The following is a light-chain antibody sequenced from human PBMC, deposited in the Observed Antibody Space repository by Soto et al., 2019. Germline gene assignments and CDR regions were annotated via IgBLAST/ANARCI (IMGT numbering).Light chain of an antibody. J-gene: IGKJ4*01. Sequence: DIQMTQSPSTLSACVGDRVTITCRASQSISSWLAWYQQKLGKAPKLLISKASSLQSGVPSRFSGSGSGTEFTLTISSLQPDDFATYYCQQYSSFVTFGGGTKVEI. V-gene: IGKV1-5*03. CDR3: QQYSSFVT. CDR1: QSISSW. CDR2: KAS.